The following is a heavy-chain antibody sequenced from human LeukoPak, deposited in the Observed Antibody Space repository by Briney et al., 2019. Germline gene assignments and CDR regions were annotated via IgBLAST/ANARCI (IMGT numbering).Heavy chain of an antibody. CDR3: AREPYYDSSGYDY. V-gene: IGHV1-3*01. CDR2: INAGNGNT. Sequence: ASVKVSCKASGYTFTTYAMHWVRQAPGQRLEWMGWINAGNGNTKYSQKFQGRVTITRDTSASTAYMELRSLRSEDTAVYYCAREPYYDSSGYDYWGQGTLVTVSS. D-gene: IGHD3-22*01. J-gene: IGHJ4*02. CDR1: GYTFTTYA.